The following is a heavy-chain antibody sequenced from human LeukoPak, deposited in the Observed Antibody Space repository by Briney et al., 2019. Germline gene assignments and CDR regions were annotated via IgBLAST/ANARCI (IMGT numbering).Heavy chain of an antibody. J-gene: IGHJ4*02. Sequence: GGSLRLSCAASGFTFSTYNMHWVRQAPGKGLGWISYITTAGNVIFYADSVKGRFTISRDEAKNSLYLQMDSLRAEDTAFYYCARGGLYYDTSAYYYMNYWGQGTLVTVSS. D-gene: IGHD3-22*01. CDR2: ITTAGNVI. V-gene: IGHV3-48*01. CDR3: ARGGLYYDTSAYYYMNY. CDR1: GFTFSTYN.